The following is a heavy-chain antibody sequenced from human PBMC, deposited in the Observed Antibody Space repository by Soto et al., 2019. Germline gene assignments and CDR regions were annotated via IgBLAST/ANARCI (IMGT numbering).Heavy chain of an antibody. D-gene: IGHD3-16*01. CDR1: GFTFSSYA. Sequence: GGSLRLSCAASGFTFSSYAMSWVRQAPGKGLEWVSAISGSGGSTYYADSVKGRFTISRDNSKNTLYLQMNSLRAEDTAVYYCAKHPTKNGPLITFGGVILHWGQGTTVTVSS. J-gene: IGHJ6*02. V-gene: IGHV3-23*01. CDR3: AKHPTKNGPLITFGGVILH. CDR2: ISGSGGST.